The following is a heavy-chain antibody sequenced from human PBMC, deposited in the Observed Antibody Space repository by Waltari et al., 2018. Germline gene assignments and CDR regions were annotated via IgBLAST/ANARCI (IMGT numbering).Heavy chain of an antibody. J-gene: IGHJ4*02. CDR1: GYTFTGYF. V-gene: IGHV1-2*02. CDR3: ARAIEDSSGFSH. D-gene: IGHD3-22*01. Sequence: QVQLVQSGAEVKKPGASLKVSCKASGYTFTGYFMHWVRQAPGQGLEWMGWINPNTGGTNYAQNFQGRVTMTGDTSINTAYMELNRLIADDTAVYYCARAIEDSSGFSHWGQGTLVTVSS. CDR2: INPNTGGT.